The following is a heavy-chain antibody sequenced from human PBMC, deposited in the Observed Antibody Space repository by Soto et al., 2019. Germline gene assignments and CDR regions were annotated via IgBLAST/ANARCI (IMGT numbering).Heavy chain of an antibody. Sequence: QVQLAQSGGEVKKPGASVQVSCKASGYTFSDYGITWVRLAPGRGLEWVGWISADNGKTNYAQKFEGRLTLTRDTSTATAIMELRSLTSDDSAVYYFARYTGWFDHWGQGTPVIVTS. CDR3: ARYTGWFDH. V-gene: IGHV1-18*04. CDR1: GYTFSDYG. CDR2: ISADNGKT. D-gene: IGHD2-8*02. J-gene: IGHJ5*02.